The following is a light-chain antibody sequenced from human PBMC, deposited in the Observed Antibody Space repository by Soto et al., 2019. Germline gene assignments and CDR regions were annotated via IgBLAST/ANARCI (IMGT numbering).Light chain of an antibody. CDR1: SSDVGGYNY. J-gene: IGLJ2*01. Sequence: QSALTQPPSASVSPGQSVAISCTGTSSDVGGYNYVSWYQQHPGKAPKLMIYEVNKRPSGVPDRFSGSKSGNTASLTVSGLQAEDEADYYCSSFTSTSTYVLFGGGTKVTVL. CDR3: SSFTSTSTYVL. V-gene: IGLV2-8*01. CDR2: EVN.